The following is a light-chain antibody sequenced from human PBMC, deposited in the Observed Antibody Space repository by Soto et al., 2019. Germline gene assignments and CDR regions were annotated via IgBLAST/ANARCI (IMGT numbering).Light chain of an antibody. V-gene: IGLV2-14*01. CDR2: EGS. J-gene: IGLJ1*01. CDR1: SSDVGSYNY. Sequence: QSALTQPASVSGSPGQSITISCTGTSSDVGSYNYVSWYQQHPGKAPKLMIYEGSNRPSGVSSRFSGPKSGNTASLTISGLQAEDEADYTSSSTVFGTGTKLTVL. CDR3: SSTV.